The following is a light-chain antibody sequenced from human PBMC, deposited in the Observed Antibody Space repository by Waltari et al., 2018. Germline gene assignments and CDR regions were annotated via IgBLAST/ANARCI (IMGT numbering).Light chain of an antibody. CDR2: WAS. CDR1: QSLFYSSNNKNY. Sequence: DVVMTQSPDFLAVSLGERATIHCKSSQSLFYSSNNKNYFAWYQQKPGQPPKLLIYWASTRESGVPDRFSGSGSGTDVTLTISSLQAEDVAIYFCQQYYITPLSFGGGTRVEIK. J-gene: IGKJ4*01. CDR3: QQYYITPLS. V-gene: IGKV4-1*01.